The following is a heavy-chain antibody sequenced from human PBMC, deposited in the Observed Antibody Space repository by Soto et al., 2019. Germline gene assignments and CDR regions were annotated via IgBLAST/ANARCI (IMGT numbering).Heavy chain of an antibody. CDR2: ISGSGGST. CDR3: AKVPWGSGGSCCTTFDY. D-gene: IGHD2-15*01. V-gene: IGHV3-23*01. J-gene: IGHJ4*02. Sequence: EVQLLESGGGLVQPGGSLRLSCAASGFTFSSYAMSWVRQAPGKGLEWVSAISGSGGSTYYADSVKGRFTISRVNSKNTLYLQMNSLRAEDTAVYYCAKVPWGSGGSCCTTFDYWGQGTLVTVSS. CDR1: GFTFSSYA.